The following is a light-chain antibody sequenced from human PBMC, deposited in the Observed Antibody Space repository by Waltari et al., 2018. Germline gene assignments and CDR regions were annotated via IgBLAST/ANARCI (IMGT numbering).Light chain of an antibody. Sequence: DIQMSQSTSSLSASVGDRVTITCRASQGISSYLNWYQQKPGKAPKLLIYYANSLASGVPSRFSGSGSGTEFTLTISSLQPEDFATYYCPQGNSNTPTFGGGTKVEIK. CDR3: PQGNSNTPT. CDR1: QGISSY. CDR2: YAN. V-gene: IGKV1-17*01. J-gene: IGKJ4*01.